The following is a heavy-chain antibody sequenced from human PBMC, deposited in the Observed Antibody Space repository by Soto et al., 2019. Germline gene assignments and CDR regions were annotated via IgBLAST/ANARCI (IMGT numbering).Heavy chain of an antibody. V-gene: IGHV4-61*08. J-gene: IGHJ5*02. CDR2: IYYSGST. CDR3: ARAVSGWRDKPSPIVNWFDP. CDR1: GGSISSGGYS. D-gene: IGHD6-19*01. Sequence: PSETLSLTCAVSGGSISSGGYSWSWIRQPPGKGLEWIGYIYYSGSTNYNPSLKSRVTISVDTSKNQFSLRLSSVTAADTAVYYCARAVSGWRDKPSPIVNWFDPWGQGTLVTVSS.